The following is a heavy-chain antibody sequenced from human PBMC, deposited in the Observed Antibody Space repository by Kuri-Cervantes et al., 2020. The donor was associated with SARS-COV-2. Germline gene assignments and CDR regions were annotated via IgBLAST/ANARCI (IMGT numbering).Heavy chain of an antibody. D-gene: IGHD2-21*01. V-gene: IGHV4-34*01. CDR3: AGAITGIEHTVVLIATYYYYYMDV. CDR1: GGSFSGYS. Sequence: SETLSLTCAVYGGSFSGYSWGWICQPPGKGLEWIGEINHSGSTNYNPSLKSRVTISLDTSKSQFSLKLNSVTAADTAVYYCAGAITGIEHTVVLIATYYYYYMDVWGKGTTVTVSS. J-gene: IGHJ6*03. CDR2: INHSGST.